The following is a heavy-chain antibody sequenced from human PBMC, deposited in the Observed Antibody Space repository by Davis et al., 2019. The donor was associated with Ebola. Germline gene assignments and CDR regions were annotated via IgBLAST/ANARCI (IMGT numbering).Heavy chain of an antibody. D-gene: IGHD5-12*01. V-gene: IGHV1-46*01. J-gene: IGHJ6*02. Sequence: ASVKVSCKASGYTFTSYYMHWVRQAPGQGLEWMGIINPSGGSTSYAQKFQGRVTITADKSTSTAYMELSSLRSEDTAVYYCARVGYSGYVGYYYGMDVWGQGTTVTVSS. CDR1: GYTFTSYY. CDR3: ARVGYSGYVGYYYGMDV. CDR2: INPSGGST.